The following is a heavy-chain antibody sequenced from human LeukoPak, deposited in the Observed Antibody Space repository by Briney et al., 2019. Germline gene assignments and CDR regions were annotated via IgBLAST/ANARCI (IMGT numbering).Heavy chain of an antibody. V-gene: IGHV3-48*01. J-gene: IGHJ4*02. CDR2: IGSSVSTR. D-gene: IGHD3-3*01. CDR1: GFTFSNYN. Sequence: GGSLRLSCAVFGFTFSNYNIKWVRLAPGKWLGWVSYIGSSVSTRYYADSVKGRFTISRDNGKHSLYLQMNSLRAEDTAVYYCAREGSDFWSGYSKGYFDYWGQGTLVTVSS. CDR3: AREGSDFWSGYSKGYFDY.